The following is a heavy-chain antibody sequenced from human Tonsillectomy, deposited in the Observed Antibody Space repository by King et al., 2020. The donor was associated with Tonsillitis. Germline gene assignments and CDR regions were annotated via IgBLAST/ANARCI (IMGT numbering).Heavy chain of an antibody. CDR1: GYTFTSYG. D-gene: IGHD3-3*01. Sequence: QLVQSGAEVKKPGASVKVSCKASGYTFTSYGISWVRQAPGQGLEWMGWISAYNGNTNYAQKLQGRVTMTTDTSTSTAYMELRSLRSDDTAVYYCARDSVTSWGFLEGASVDFACWGRGTLVPVSS. CDR2: ISAYNGNT. V-gene: IGHV1-18*01. J-gene: IGHJ4*02. CDR3: ARDSVTSWGFLEGASVDFAC.